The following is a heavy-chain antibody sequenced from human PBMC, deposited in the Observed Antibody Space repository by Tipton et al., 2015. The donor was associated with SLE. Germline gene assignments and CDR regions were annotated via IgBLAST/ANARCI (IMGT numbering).Heavy chain of an antibody. V-gene: IGHV3-49*04. J-gene: IGHJ3*02. CDR2: IRSKAYGGTT. Sequence: SLRLSCTASGFTFGDYAMSWVRQAPGKGLEWVGFIRSKAYGGTTEYAASVKGRFTISRDDSKSIAYLQMNSLKTEDTAVYYCTRDYDFWSGQMDAFDIWGQGTLVTVSS. CDR1: GFTFGDYA. CDR3: TRDYDFWSGQMDAFDI. D-gene: IGHD3-3*01.